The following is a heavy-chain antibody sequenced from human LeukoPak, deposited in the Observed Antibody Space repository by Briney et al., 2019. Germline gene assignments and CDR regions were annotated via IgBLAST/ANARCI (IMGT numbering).Heavy chain of an antibody. CDR3: ARHLSGWSIDY. V-gene: IGHV4-39*01. J-gene: IGHJ4*02. CDR2: MYHSGST. Sequence: SETLSLTCSVSGGSISSSSHFWDWIRQPPGKGLEWIGSMYHSGSTYSNPSPKSRVTIPVDTSKNQFSLKLSSVTAADTGVYYCARHLSGWSIDYWGQGTLVTVSS. D-gene: IGHD6-19*01. CDR1: GGSISSSSHF.